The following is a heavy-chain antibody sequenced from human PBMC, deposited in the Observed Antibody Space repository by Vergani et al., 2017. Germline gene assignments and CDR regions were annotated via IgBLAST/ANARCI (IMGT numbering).Heavy chain of an antibody. CDR1: GFTFGSYS. D-gene: IGHD5-12*01. V-gene: IGHV3-21*01. CDR2: ISSGSRYI. Sequence: EVQLVESGGGLVKPGESPRLSCVASGFTFGSYSMIWVRQAPGKGLEWVSSISSGSRYIYYTDSVKGRFTISRDNAKNSLYLQMKSLRAEDTAVYYCARDLTRYSTASRRYIDDWGQGTLVTVSS. J-gene: IGHJ4*02. CDR3: ARDLTRYSTASRRYIDD.